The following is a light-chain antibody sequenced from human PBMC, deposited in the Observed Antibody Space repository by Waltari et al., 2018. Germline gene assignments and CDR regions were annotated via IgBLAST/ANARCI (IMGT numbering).Light chain of an antibody. CDR1: QNIRIY. J-gene: IGKJ4*01. Sequence: EVLLTQSPATLSLSPGERATLSCRASQNIRIYLAWYQQKAGQAPRLLIYEASNRATGIPDRFSVSGAGTDFTLTISSLGPEDFAVYYGQQRNNWPPLTFGGGTKVEIK. V-gene: IGKV3-11*01. CDR2: EAS. CDR3: QQRNNWPPLT.